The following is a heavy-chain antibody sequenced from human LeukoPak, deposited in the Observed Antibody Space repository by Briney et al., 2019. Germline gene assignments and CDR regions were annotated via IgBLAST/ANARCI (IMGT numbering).Heavy chain of an antibody. CDR3: ARVANYGDYAFFDY. D-gene: IGHD4-17*01. V-gene: IGHV3-48*03. Sequence: GGSLRLSCAASGFTFSSYEMNWVRQAPGKGLEWVSYISSSGSTIYYADSVKGRFTISRDNSKNTLYLQMNSLRAEDTAVYYCARVANYGDYAFFDYWGQGTLVTVSS. J-gene: IGHJ4*02. CDR2: ISSSGSTI. CDR1: GFTFSSYE.